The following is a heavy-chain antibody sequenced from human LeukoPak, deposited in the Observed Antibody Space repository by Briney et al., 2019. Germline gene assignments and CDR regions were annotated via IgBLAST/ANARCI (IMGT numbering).Heavy chain of an antibody. D-gene: IGHD2-2*01. CDR1: GYTFTSYD. CDR2: MNPNSGNT. Sequence: ASVKVSCKASGYTFTSYDINWVRQATGQGLEWMGWMNPNSGNTGYAQKFQGRVSMTEDTSTDTAYMELSSLRSEDTAVYYCAGGRTDIVVVPATLRNYYFDYWGQGTLVTVSS. CDR3: AGGRTDIVVVPATLRNYYFDY. J-gene: IGHJ4*02. V-gene: IGHV1-8*02.